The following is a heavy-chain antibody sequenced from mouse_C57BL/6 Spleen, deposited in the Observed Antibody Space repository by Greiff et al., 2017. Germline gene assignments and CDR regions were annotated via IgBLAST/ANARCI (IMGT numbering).Heavy chain of an antibody. J-gene: IGHJ3*01. D-gene: IGHD1-1*01. Sequence: EVQLQQSGPELVKPGASVKIPCKASGYTFTDYNMDWVKQSHGKSLEWIGDINPNNGGTIYNQKFKGKATLTVDKSSSTAYMELRSLTSEDTAVYYCARSGYGSSYGWFAYWGQGTLVTVSA. CDR1: GYTFTDYN. V-gene: IGHV1-18*01. CDR2: INPNNGGT. CDR3: ARSGYGSSYGWFAY.